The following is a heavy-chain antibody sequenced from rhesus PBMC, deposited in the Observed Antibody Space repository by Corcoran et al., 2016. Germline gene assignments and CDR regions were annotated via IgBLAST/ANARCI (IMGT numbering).Heavy chain of an antibody. Sequence: EVQLVESGGGLAKPGGSLRLSCAASGFTFSSYWMNWGRPAPGKGLEGVSAINSGGGSTSYAYSVKGRFTISRDNSKKTLSLKRNSLRAEDTAVYYCAKGEGNYGNYGPFDYWGQGVLVTVSS. D-gene: IGHD4-35*01. V-gene: IGHV3S25*01. CDR3: AKGEGNYGNYGPFDY. CDR1: GFTFSSYW. CDR2: INSGGGST. J-gene: IGHJ4*01.